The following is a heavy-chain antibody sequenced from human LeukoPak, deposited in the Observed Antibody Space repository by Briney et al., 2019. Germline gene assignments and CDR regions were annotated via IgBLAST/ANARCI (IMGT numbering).Heavy chain of an antibody. CDR3: ARDRIS. CDR1: GGSFSGYY. D-gene: IGHD2-15*01. CDR2: INHSGST. Sequence: SSETLSLTCAVYGGSFSGYYWSWIRQPPGKGLEWIGEINHSGSTNYNPSLKSRVTISVDTSKNQFSLKLSSVTAADTAVYYCARDRISWGQGTLVTVSS. V-gene: IGHV4-34*01. J-gene: IGHJ5*02.